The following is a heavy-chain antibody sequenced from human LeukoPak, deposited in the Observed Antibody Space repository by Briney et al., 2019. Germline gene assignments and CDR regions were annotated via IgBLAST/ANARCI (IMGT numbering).Heavy chain of an antibody. CDR2: IKGDESTR. D-gene: IGHD1-26*01. CDR1: GFTFSTYW. V-gene: IGHV3-7*01. J-gene: IGHJ4*02. Sequence: GGSLRLSCAASGFTFSTYWMAWVRQAPGKGLEWVANIKGDESTRHQADSVKGRFTISRDNAQNSVYLQMSTLRGEDTAVYYCARDVGGSLDYWGQGTLVTVSS. CDR3: ARDVGGSLDY.